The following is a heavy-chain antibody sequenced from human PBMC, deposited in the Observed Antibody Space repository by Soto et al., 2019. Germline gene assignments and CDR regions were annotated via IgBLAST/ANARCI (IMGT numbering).Heavy chain of an antibody. CDR1: GFIFSNYA. CDR2: TSGSGADT. Sequence: GGSLRLSCAPSGFIFSNYAMSWVRQARGKGLEWVSATSGSGADTYYTESVKGRFTISRDNFKNTLCLQMNSLRAEDTAVYYCAKDTGRGGGSVFDYWGQGTLVTVSS. CDR3: AKDTGRGGGSVFDY. D-gene: IGHD2-15*01. V-gene: IGHV3-23*01. J-gene: IGHJ4*02.